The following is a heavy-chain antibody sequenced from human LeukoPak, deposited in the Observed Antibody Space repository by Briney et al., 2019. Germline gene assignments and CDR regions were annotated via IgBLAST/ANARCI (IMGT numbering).Heavy chain of an antibody. J-gene: IGHJ4*02. D-gene: IGHD1-26*01. Sequence: PGGSLRLSCAASGFTFGDYYMSWIRQAPGKGLEWVSYISSSGSTIYYADSVKGRFTISRDNAKNSLYLQMNSLRAEDTAVYYCARIRWGSYYYYYFDYWGQGTLVTVSS. CDR2: ISSSGSTI. CDR3: ARIRWGSYYYYYFDY. CDR1: GFTFGDYY. V-gene: IGHV3-11*01.